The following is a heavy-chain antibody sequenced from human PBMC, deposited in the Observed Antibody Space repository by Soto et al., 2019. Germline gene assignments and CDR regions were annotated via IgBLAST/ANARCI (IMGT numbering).Heavy chain of an antibody. V-gene: IGHV3-48*03. CDR2: ISSSGSTI. Sequence: LRLSCAASGFTFSSYEMNWVRQAPGKGLEWVSYISSSGSTIYYADSVKGRFTISRDNAKNSLYLQMNSLRAEDTAVYYCARDPPTNPLYYYGMDVWGQGTTVTVSS. CDR1: GFTFSSYE. CDR3: ARDPPTNPLYYYGMDV. J-gene: IGHJ6*02.